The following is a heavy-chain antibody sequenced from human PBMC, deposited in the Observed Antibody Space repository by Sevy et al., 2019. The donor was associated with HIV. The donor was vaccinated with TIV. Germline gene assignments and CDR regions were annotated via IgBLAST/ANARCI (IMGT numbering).Heavy chain of an antibody. CDR2: LKHKAYGGTL. Sequence: GGYLRLSCTGSGFTFGDYAMSWVRQAPGKGLEWVAFLKHKAYGGTLDYAASVKGRFSISRDDSKSIAHLQMNDLKTEDTAIYYCTRGKGAQSIFDYWGQGALVTVSS. J-gene: IGHJ4*02. CDR3: TRGKGAQSIFDY. D-gene: IGHD3-16*01. CDR1: GFTFGDYA. V-gene: IGHV3-49*04.